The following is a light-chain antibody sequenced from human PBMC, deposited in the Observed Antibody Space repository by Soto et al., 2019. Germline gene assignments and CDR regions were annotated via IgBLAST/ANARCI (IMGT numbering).Light chain of an antibody. Sequence: EIVLTQSPGTLSLSPGERATISCRASQSVGSSDLAWYQQKPGQSPRLLIYGASSRATGIPDRFSGSGSGTDFTLTISRLEPEDFAVYYCQQYGRSSWTFGQGTKVEIK. CDR2: GAS. CDR3: QQYGRSSWT. J-gene: IGKJ1*01. CDR1: QSVGSSD. V-gene: IGKV3-20*01.